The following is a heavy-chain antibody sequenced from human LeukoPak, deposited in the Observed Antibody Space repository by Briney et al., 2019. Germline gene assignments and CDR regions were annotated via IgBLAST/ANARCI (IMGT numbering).Heavy chain of an antibody. Sequence: SETLSLTCTVSGGSVNSGSYYWSWIRQPAGKGLEWIGRMFTTGTINYNPSLKSRVTISLDTSKNQFSLKLSSVTAADTAVYYCARDGSSWPTEGWFDPWGQGTLVTVSS. V-gene: IGHV4-61*02. CDR2: MFTTGTI. J-gene: IGHJ5*02. CDR1: GGSVNSGSYY. D-gene: IGHD6-13*01. CDR3: ARDGSSWPTEGWFDP.